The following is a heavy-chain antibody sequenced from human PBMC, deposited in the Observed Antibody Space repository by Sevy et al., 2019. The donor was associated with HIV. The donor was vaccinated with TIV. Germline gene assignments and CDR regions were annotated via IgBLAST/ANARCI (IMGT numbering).Heavy chain of an antibody. D-gene: IGHD3-9*01. CDR3: ARGPEWELTSFLSH. J-gene: IGHJ4*02. CDR2: ISSNGYNA. V-gene: IGHV3-30-3*01. CDR1: GFAFRTYA. Sequence: GGSLRLSCAASGFAFRTYAFHWVRQAPGRGLEWVGLISSNGYNAFYANSVRGRFTISRDNSMNTLYLELNNLTPDDTDVYYCARGPEWELTSFLSHWGQGTLVTVSS.